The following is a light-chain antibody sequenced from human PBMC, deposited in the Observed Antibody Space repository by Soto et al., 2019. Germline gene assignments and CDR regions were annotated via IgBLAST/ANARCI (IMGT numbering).Light chain of an antibody. CDR2: DAS. CDR1: QSISRS. J-gene: IGKJ4*01. CDR3: QQRSPLT. Sequence: EVVMTQSPATLSVSPGERATLSCRASQSISRSLAWYQQKPGQAPRLLIYDASNRATGIPARFSGSGSGTDFTLTISSLEPEDFAVYYCQQRSPLTFGGGTKVDIK. V-gene: IGKV3-11*01.